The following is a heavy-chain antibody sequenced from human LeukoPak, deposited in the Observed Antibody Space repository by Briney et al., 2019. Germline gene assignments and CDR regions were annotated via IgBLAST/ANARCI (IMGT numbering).Heavy chain of an antibody. D-gene: IGHD3-10*01. CDR3: ARDPTYSGSYYGSGGYYFDY. V-gene: IGHV1-2*04. CDR2: INPNSGGT. CDR1: GYTFTGYY. Sequence: GASVKVSCKASGYTFTGYYMHWVRQAPGQGLEWMGWINPNSGGTNYAQKFQGWVTMTRDTSISTAYMELSRLRSDDTAVYYCARDPTYSGSYYGSGGYYFDYWGQGTLVTVSS. J-gene: IGHJ4*02.